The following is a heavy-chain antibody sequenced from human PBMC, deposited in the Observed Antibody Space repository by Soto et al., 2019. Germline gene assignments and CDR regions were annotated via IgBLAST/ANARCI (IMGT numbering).Heavy chain of an antibody. Sequence: SETLSLTCTVSGGSISSYYWSWIRQPPGKGLEWIGYIYYSGSTNYNPSLKSRVTISVDTSKNQFSLKLSSVTAADTAVYYCARASTLYGSSTSCWYYFDYWGQGTLVTVSS. J-gene: IGHJ4*02. CDR1: GGSISSYY. CDR2: IYYSGST. CDR3: ARASTLYGSSTSCWYYFDY. D-gene: IGHD2-2*01. V-gene: IGHV4-59*01.